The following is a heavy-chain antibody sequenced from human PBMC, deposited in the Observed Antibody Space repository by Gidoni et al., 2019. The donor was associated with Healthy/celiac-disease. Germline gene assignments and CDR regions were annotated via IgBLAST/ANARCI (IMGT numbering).Heavy chain of an antibody. CDR2: IRSKAYGGTT. CDR1: GFTFGDYA. J-gene: IGHJ5*02. CDR3: TRELIAAAGTRERERWFDP. Sequence: EVQLVESGGGLVQPGRSLRLSCTASGFTFGDYAMSWFRQAPGKGLEWVGFIRSKAYGGTTEYAASVKGRFTISRDDSKSIAYLQMNSLKTEDTAVYYCTRELIAAAGTRERERWFDPWGQGTLVTVSS. D-gene: IGHD6-13*01. V-gene: IGHV3-49*03.